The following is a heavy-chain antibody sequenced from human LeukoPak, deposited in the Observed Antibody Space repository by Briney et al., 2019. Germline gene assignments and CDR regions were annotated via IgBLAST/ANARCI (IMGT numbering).Heavy chain of an antibody. V-gene: IGHV3-30*03. Sequence: GGSLRLSCAASGFTFSSYGMHWVRQAPGKGLEWVAVISYDGSNKYYADSVKGRFTISRDNSKNTLYLQMNSLRAEDTAVYYCAVDSITIFGVVKPYWGQGTLVTVSS. CDR2: ISYDGSNK. D-gene: IGHD3-3*01. CDR1: GFTFSSYG. CDR3: AVDSITIFGVVKPY. J-gene: IGHJ4*02.